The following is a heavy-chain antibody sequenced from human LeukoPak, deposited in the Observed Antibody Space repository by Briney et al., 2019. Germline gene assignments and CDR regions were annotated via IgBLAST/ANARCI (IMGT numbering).Heavy chain of an antibody. D-gene: IGHD2-2*01. CDR2: ISSDGSLE. V-gene: IGHV3-30-3*01. CDR1: GFTFSSYA. J-gene: IGHJ4*02. CDR3: ARDPVPAAARHSDY. Sequence: GRSLRLSCTASGFTFSSYAMHWVRQAPGKGLEWLAVISSDGSLEYYADSVKGRFTISRDNSKNTLYLQMNSLRPEDTAVYYCARDPVPAAARHSDYWGQGTLVTVSS.